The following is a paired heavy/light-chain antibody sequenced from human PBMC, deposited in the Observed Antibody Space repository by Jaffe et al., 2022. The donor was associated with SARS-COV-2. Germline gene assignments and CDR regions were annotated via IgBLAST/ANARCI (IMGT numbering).Heavy chain of an antibody. J-gene: IGHJ6*03. CDR3: ARDRNGSGSYADYYYMDV. CDR2: INAGNGNT. V-gene: IGHV1-3*01. CDR1: GYTFTTYA. Sequence: QVQLVQSGAEVKKPGASVKVSCKASGYTFTTYAMHWVRQAPGQRLEWMGWINAGNGNTKYSQKFQGRVTIIRDTSASTAYMELSSLRSEDTAVYFCARDRNGSGSYADYYYMDVWGKGTTVTVSS. D-gene: IGHD3-10*01.
Light chain of an antibody. Sequence: DIQMTQSPSSLSASVGDRVTITCRASQSISSYLNWYQQKPGQAPKLLIYAASSLQSGVPSRFSGSGSGTDFTLTISSLQPEDFATYYCQQSYSTPETFGQGTKVEIK. CDR3: QQSYSTPET. J-gene: IGKJ1*01. V-gene: IGKV1-39*01. CDR1: QSISSY. CDR2: AAS.